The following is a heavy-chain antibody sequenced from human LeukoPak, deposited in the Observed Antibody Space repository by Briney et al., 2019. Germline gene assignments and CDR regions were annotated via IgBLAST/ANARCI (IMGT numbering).Heavy chain of an antibody. CDR1: GYTFTSYY. CDR2: INPSGGST. V-gene: IGHV1-46*01. Sequence: ASVKVSCEASGYTFTSYYMPWVRQPPGQGLEWMGIINPSGGSTSYAQKFQGRVTMTEDTSTDTAYMELSSLRSEDTAVYYCATGRGYDSSGYYYAFDIWGQGTMVTVSS. CDR3: ATGRGYDSSGYYYAFDI. J-gene: IGHJ3*02. D-gene: IGHD3-22*01.